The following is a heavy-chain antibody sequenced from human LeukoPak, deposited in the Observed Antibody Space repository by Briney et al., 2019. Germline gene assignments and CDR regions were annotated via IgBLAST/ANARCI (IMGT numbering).Heavy chain of an antibody. Sequence: PSETLSLTCTVSGGSISSSYYYWGWIRQPPGKGLEWVASINHNGNVNYYVDSVKDRFTISRDNAKNSLYLQMNSLRAEDTALYYCAKDLGGSYSYFDYWGQGTLVTVSS. CDR2: INHNGNVN. CDR3: AKDLGGSYSYFDY. V-gene: IGHV3-7*03. J-gene: IGHJ4*02. CDR1: GGSISSSYYY. D-gene: IGHD1-26*01.